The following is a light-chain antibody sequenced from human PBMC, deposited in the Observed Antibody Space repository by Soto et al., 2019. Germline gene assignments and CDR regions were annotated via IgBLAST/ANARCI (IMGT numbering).Light chain of an antibody. CDR2: ASS. V-gene: IGKV1-39*01. CDR1: PNINSY. J-gene: IGKJ1*01. Sequence: DIQMTQSPSSLSASVGDRVTITCRASPNINSYLNWYQQRPGKAPKLLISASSSAQSGVPSRIRGSGSGTDFTLTISSLQPEDFTTYYCQQSYSPPWTFGQGTKVEVK. CDR3: QQSYSPPWT.